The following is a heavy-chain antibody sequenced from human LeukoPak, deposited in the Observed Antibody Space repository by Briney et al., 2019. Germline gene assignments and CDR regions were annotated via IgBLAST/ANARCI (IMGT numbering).Heavy chain of an antibody. D-gene: IGHD4-17*01. J-gene: IGHJ6*02. CDR2: ISASGGST. CDR3: AKDHGENYYYGMDV. CDR1: GFTFSSSA. V-gene: IGHV3-23*01. Sequence: PGGSLRLSCAASGFTFSSSAMSWVRQVPGKGLEWVSGISASGGSTSYADSVRGRFTISRDNSKNTLYVQMNSLRAEDTAVYYCAKDHGENYYYGMDVWGQGTTVTVSS.